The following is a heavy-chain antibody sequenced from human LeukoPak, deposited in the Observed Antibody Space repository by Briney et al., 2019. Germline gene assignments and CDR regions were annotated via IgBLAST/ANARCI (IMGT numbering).Heavy chain of an antibody. CDR2: IKQDGSEK. D-gene: IGHD3-3*01. V-gene: IGHV3-7*01. CDR1: GFTVSSNY. J-gene: IGHJ6*02. Sequence: GGSLRLSCAASGFTVSSNYMSWVRQAPGKGLEWVANIKQDGSEKYYVDSVKGRFTLSRDNAKNSLYLQMNSLRAEDTAVYYCAKYQGITIFGVITPNGMDVWGQGTTVTVSS. CDR3: AKYQGITIFGVITPNGMDV.